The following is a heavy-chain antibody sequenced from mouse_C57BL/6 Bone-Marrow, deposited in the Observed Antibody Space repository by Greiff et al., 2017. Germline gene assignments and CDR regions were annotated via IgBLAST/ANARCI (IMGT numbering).Heavy chain of an antibody. CDR2: LLPGSGST. D-gene: IGHD2-3*01. CDR1: GYTFPGYW. CDR3: ARYDSDY. Sequence: VQLQPSGAELMKPGASVKLSCKATGYTFPGYWIEWVKQRPGHGLEWIGELLPGSGSTNYNEKFTGKATFTADTSSNTAYMRLSSLATEDAAIYYGARYDSDYWGQGTTLTVSS. V-gene: IGHV1-9*01. J-gene: IGHJ2*01.